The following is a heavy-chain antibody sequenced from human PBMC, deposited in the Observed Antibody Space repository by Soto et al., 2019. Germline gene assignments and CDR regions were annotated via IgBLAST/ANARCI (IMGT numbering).Heavy chain of an antibody. J-gene: IGHJ4*03. CDR3: ARFRAPRRQLISMSFHL. CDR2: IYPGDSDI. V-gene: IGHV5-51*01. D-gene: IGHD6-13*01. CDR1: GYDFTNYW. Sequence: GESLKISCKASGYDFTNYWIAWVRQTPGRGLEWMGMIYPGDSDIRYNPSFRGRVTISADKSITSAFVQWGSLKASDSAIYYCARFRAPRRQLISMSFHLWGLGTLVTRLL.